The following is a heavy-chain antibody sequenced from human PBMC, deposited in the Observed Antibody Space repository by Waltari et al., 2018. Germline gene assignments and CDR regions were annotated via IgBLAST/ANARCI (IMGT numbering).Heavy chain of an antibody. CDR1: GGSISGRGSY. CDR3: AKHYGRDPGFWII. D-gene: IGHD3-3*01. CDR2: IYSSESV. Sequence: QLQLQESGPGLVKPSEPLSLTCTVHGGSISGRGSYWGWIRQPPGKGLEWIGTIYSSESVYYKPSLKSRVTLFIDSSKNQFSLKLSSVTATDTAVYYCAKHYGRDPGFWIIWGQGTLVTVSS. J-gene: IGHJ4*02. V-gene: IGHV4-39*01.